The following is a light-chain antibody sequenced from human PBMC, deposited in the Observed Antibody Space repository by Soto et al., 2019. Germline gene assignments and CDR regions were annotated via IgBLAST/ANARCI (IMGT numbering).Light chain of an antibody. Sequence: QSVLTQPASVSLSPGQTITISCTGTSSDIGGYNAVSWYQHHPGKAPKLIIYEVTHRPPGVSDRFSASKSGNTASLTISGLQAEDEADYYCNSFRVSHLYVFGTGTKVTAL. J-gene: IGLJ1*01. CDR2: EVT. CDR1: SSDIGGYNA. CDR3: NSFRVSHLYV. V-gene: IGLV2-14*01.